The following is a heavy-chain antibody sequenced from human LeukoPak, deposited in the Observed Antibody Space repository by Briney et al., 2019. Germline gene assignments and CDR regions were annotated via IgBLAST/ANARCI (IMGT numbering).Heavy chain of an antibody. Sequence: GGSLRLSCAASGFIFGSYGMHWVRQAPGKGLEWVAVIWYDGSNKYYADSVKGRFTISRDNSKNTLYLQMNSLRAEDTAVYYCAREAGYCSSTSCYAGGFSDYWGQGTLVTVPS. J-gene: IGHJ4*02. D-gene: IGHD2-2*01. V-gene: IGHV3-33*01. CDR2: IWYDGSNK. CDR3: AREAGYCSSTSCYAGGFSDY. CDR1: GFIFGSYG.